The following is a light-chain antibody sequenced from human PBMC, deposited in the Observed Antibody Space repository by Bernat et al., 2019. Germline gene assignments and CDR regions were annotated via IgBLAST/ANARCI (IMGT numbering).Light chain of an antibody. J-gene: IGKJ5*01. CDR3: QHLNNFPIT. V-gene: IGKV1-9*01. CDR2: GSS. CDR1: QVIGIY. Sequence: DIQLTQSLPFLSASVGDRVTITCRAIQVIGIYLDWYQQKPGKAPKLLIYGSSTLQTGVPSRFSGSGSGTEFTLTINNLQPEDFATFYCQHLNNFPITFGQGTRLEIK.